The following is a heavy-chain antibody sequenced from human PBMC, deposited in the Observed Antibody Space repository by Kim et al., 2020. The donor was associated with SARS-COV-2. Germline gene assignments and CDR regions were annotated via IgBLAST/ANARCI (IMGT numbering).Heavy chain of an antibody. CDR3: ARGAGIAAAGLDY. J-gene: IGHJ4*02. V-gene: IGHV4-39*01. CDR2: IYYSGST. CDR1: GGSISSSSYY. Sequence: SETLSLTCTVSGGSISSSSYYWGWIRQPPGKGLEWIGSIYYSGSTYYNPSLKSRVTISVDTSKNQFSLKLSSVTAADTAVYYCARGAGIAAAGLDYWGQGTLVTVSS. D-gene: IGHD6-13*01.